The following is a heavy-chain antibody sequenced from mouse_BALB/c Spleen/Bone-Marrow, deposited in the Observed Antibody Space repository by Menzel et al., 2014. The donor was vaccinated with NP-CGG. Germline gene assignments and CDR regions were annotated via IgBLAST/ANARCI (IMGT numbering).Heavy chain of an antibody. D-gene: IGHD1-1*01. V-gene: IGHV3-2*02. J-gene: IGHJ4*01. CDR3: ASITTVVGTWDAMDY. CDR2: ISYSGST. CDR1: GSSITSDYA. Sequence: EVQGVESGPGLVKPSQSLSLTCTVTGSSITSDYAWNWIRQFPGNKLEWMGYISYSGSTSYNPSLKSRISITRDTSKNQFFLQLNSVTTEDTATYYCASITTVVGTWDAMDYWGQGTSVTVSS.